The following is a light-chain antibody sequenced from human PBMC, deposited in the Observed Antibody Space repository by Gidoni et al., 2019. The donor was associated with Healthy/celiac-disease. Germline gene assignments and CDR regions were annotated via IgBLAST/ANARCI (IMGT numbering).Light chain of an antibody. J-gene: IGKJ5*01. CDR2: GAS. V-gene: IGKV3-15*01. CDR1: QSVSSN. CDR3: QQYNNWPPT. Sequence: EVVMTQSPATLSGAPGESATLSCRASQSVSSNLAWYQQKPGQAPRLLIYGASTRATGIPARFSGSGSGTEFTLTISSLQSEDFAVYYCQQYNNWPPTFGQGTRLEIK.